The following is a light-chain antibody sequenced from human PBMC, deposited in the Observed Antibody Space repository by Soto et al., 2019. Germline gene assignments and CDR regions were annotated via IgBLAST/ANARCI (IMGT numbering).Light chain of an antibody. Sequence: DIVMTQSPDSLAVSLGERATINCKSSQSVLYSSNNKNSLVWYQQKPGQPPKLLIYWASTRESGVPDRFSGSGSGTDFTLTISSLQAEDVAVYYCQQYYTTPYTFGQRTKLEIK. CDR3: QQYYTTPYT. CDR1: QSVLYSSNNKNS. J-gene: IGKJ2*01. V-gene: IGKV4-1*01. CDR2: WAS.